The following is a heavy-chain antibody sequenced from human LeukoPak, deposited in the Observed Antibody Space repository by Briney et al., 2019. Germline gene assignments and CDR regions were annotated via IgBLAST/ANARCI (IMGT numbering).Heavy chain of an antibody. CDR1: GFTFSGYA. J-gene: IGHJ3*02. V-gene: IGHV3-23*01. CDR2: ISGSGGNT. CDR3: AKDTNAYYSRGFDI. Sequence: GGSLRLSCVASGFTFSGYAMSWVRQAPGMGLEWVSAISGSGGNTHYVDSVKGRFTISRDNSKNTLCLQMDSLRAEDTAVYYCAKDTNAYYSRGFDIWGQGTMVTVSS. D-gene: IGHD3-16*01.